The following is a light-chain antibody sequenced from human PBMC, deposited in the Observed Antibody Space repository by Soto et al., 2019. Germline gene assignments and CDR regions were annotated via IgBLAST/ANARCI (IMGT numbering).Light chain of an antibody. Sequence: EIVLTQSPGTLSLSPGEVATLSCRASQSVNSDSLAWYQQKPGQAPRLLISGASTRATGIPDRFRGSGSGTDFTLTISRLEPEDFAVYWCQQYGSSLTFGQGTKVDIK. V-gene: IGKV3-20*01. CDR1: QSVNSDS. J-gene: IGKJ1*01. CDR2: GAS. CDR3: QQYGSSLT.